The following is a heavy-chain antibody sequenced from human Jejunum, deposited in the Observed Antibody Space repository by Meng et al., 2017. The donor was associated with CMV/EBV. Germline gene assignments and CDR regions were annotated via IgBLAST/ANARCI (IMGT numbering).Heavy chain of an antibody. V-gene: IGHV3-30*02. CDR3: AKDRVLSEY. CDR1: GSLFSLYP. CDR2: IRNDGNDK. D-gene: IGHD2/OR15-2a*01. J-gene: IGHJ4*02. Sequence: SCAGSGSLFSLYPVAWVRQAPGKGLEWVAFIRNDGNDKPYADSVKGRFTISRDNSKNTLYLQMNSLRVEDTAVYYCAKDRVLSEYWGQGTLVTVSS.